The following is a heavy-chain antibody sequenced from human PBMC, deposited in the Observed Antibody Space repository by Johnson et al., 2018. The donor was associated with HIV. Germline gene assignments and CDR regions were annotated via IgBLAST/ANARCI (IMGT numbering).Heavy chain of an antibody. V-gene: IGHV3-15*01. J-gene: IGHJ3*02. D-gene: IGHD6-6*01. CDR2: IKSKTDGGTT. CDR3: TTDLLEYSSSSAAFDI. Sequence: VQLVESGGGLVKPGGSLRLSCAASGFTFSNAWMSWVRQAPGKGLEWVGRIKSKTDGGTTDYAAPVKGRFTISRDDSKNTLYLQMNSLKTEDTAVYYCTTDLLEYSSSSAAFDIWGQGTIVTVSS. CDR1: GFTFSNAW.